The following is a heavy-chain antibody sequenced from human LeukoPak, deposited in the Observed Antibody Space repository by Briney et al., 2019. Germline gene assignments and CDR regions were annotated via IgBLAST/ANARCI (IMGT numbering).Heavy chain of an antibody. CDR1: GGSISGSSYY. Sequence: SETLSLTCTVSGGSISGSSYYWGWIRQPPGKGLEWIGSIYYSGSTYYNPSLKSRVTISVDTSKNQFSLKLSSVTAADTAVYYCARFRGYSYGLHYYYYYGMDVWGQGTTVTVSS. V-gene: IGHV4-39*07. J-gene: IGHJ6*02. CDR3: ARFRGYSYGLHYYYYYGMDV. CDR2: IYYSGST. D-gene: IGHD5-18*01.